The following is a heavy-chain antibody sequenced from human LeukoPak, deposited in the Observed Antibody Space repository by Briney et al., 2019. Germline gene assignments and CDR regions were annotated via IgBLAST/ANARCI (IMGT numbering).Heavy chain of an antibody. Sequence: SETLSLTCAVYGGSFSGYYWSWIRQPPGKGLEWIGEINHSGSTNYNPSLKGRVTISVDTSKNQFSLKLSSVTAADTAVYYCARLRQRYYFDYWGQGTLVTVSP. V-gene: IGHV4-34*01. CDR1: GGSFSGYY. CDR2: INHSGST. CDR3: ARLRQRYYFDY. J-gene: IGHJ4*02.